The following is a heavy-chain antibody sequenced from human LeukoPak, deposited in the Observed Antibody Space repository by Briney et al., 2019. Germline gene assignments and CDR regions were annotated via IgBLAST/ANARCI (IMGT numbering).Heavy chain of an antibody. Sequence: SATLSLIYTVSGYSISSGYYWGWIRQPPGKRLEWVGSIHSSGNTYYNPTLKSRVTISVDTSKNQFSLNLTSVTAADAAVYYCARDLGYSGFDWAPWGQGTLVTVSS. V-gene: IGHV4-38-2*02. CDR1: GYSISSGYY. D-gene: IGHD5-12*01. CDR3: ARDLGYSGFDWAP. J-gene: IGHJ5*02. CDR2: IHSSGNT.